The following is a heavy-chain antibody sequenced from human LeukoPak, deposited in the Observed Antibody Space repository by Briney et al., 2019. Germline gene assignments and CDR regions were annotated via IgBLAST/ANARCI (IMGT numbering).Heavy chain of an antibody. Sequence: PGGSLRLSCASSGFTFTSYAVSWVRQAPGKGLEWVSTISYSGGTTYHTDSVKGRFTISRDISKNTVYLQMNSLKAEDTAVYYCARGFDSRFFNYWGQGTLVTVSS. V-gene: IGHV3-23*01. CDR1: GFTFTSYA. J-gene: IGHJ4*02. D-gene: IGHD3-22*01. CDR3: ARGFDSRFFNY. CDR2: ISYSGGTT.